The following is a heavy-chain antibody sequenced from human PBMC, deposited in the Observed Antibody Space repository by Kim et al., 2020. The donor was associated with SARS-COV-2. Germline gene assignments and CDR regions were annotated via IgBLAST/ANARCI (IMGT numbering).Heavy chain of an antibody. CDR1: GFTFSTYA. V-gene: IGHV3-23*01. Sequence: GGSLRLSCAASGFTFSTYAMSWVRQAPGKGLEWVSVVSGDGRNTYYADSVKGRFTISRDNSKNTLYLQMNSLRAEDTAVYYCTKVEGFDYWGQGTLVTVSS. CDR3: TKVEGFDY. J-gene: IGHJ4*02. CDR2: VSGDGRNT.